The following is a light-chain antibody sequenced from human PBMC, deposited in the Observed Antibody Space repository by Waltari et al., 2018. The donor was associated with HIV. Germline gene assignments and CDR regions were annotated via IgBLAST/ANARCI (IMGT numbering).Light chain of an antibody. CDR3: VSYAGSNTVI. CDR1: SSFISGSNY. V-gene: IGLV2-8*01. J-gene: IGLJ2*01. Sequence: QSPLTHPPSASGSPGQSVTISCLPTSSFISGSNYFSRYQQHPGQAPKLIIYEVTKRPSGLPNRFSGSKSGNTASLTVSGLQAEDEADYYCVSYAGSNTVIFGGGTKLTVL. CDR2: EVT.